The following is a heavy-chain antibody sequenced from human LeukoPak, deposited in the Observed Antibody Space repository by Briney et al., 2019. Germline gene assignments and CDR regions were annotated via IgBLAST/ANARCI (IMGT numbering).Heavy chain of an antibody. J-gene: IGHJ4*02. D-gene: IGHD3-9*01. CDR3: ARGQSRYFDWYLGFFDY. V-gene: IGHV3-21*01. CDR1: GFTFSSY. CDR2: ISSTSSYI. Sequence: GGSLRLSCAASGFTFSSYMNWVRQAPGKGLEWVSSISSTSSYIYYADSVKGRFTISRENAKNSLYLQITSLRADDTAVYYCARGQSRYFDWYLGFFDYWGQGTLVTVSS.